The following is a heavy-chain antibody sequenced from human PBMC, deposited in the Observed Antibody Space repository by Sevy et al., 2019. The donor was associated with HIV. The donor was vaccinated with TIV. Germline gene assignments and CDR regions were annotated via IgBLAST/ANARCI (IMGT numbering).Heavy chain of an antibody. Sequence: GGSLRLSCAASGFTFSSYWMSWVRQAPGKGLEWVANIKQDGSEKYYVDSVKGRFTISRDNAKNSLYLQMNSLRAEDTAVYYCARDKFLRLGELSLLYYWGQETLVTVSS. CDR2: IKQDGSEK. D-gene: IGHD3-16*02. J-gene: IGHJ4*02. CDR1: GFTFSSYW. CDR3: ARDKFLRLGELSLLYY. V-gene: IGHV3-7*03.